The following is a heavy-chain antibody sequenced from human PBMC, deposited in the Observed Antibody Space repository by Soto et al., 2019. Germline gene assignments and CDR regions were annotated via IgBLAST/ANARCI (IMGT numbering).Heavy chain of an antibody. CDR1: GGSISTYY. Sequence: SETLSLTCTVSGGSISTYYWSWIRQPPGKGLELIGYIYYGGSADYNPSLKSRVTISVDTSKKQFSLKLSSVTAADTAVYYCARGGHCANGVCSALDYWGQGTLVTVSS. J-gene: IGHJ4*02. D-gene: IGHD2-8*01. V-gene: IGHV4-59*08. CDR2: IYYGGSA. CDR3: ARGGHCANGVCSALDY.